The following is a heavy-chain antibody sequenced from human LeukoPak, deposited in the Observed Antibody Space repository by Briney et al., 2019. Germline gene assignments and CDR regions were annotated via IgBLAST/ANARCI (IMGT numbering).Heavy chain of an antibody. CDR2: ISWNSGSI. V-gene: IGHV3-9*01. CDR1: GFTFDDYA. J-gene: IGHJ4*02. D-gene: IGHD3-22*01. Sequence: PGRSLRLSCAASGFTFDDYAMHWVRRAPGKGLEWVSGISWNSGSIGYADSVKGRFTISRDNAKNSLYLQMNSLRAEDTALYYCAKDTNPYYYDSSGYFAYWGQGTLVTVSS. CDR3: AKDTNPYYYDSSGYFAY.